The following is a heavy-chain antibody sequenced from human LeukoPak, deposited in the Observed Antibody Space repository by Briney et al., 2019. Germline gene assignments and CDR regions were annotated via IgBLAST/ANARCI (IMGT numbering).Heavy chain of an antibody. CDR1: GFIFSSYA. CDR2: ISGSGGST. Sequence: GGSLRLSCAASGFIFSSYAMSWVRQAPGKGLEWVSAISGSGGSTYYADSVKGRFTISRDNSKNTLYLQMSSPRAEDTAVYYCAKDSIAVAGGPLDYWGQGTLVTVSS. V-gene: IGHV3-23*01. CDR3: AKDSIAVAGGPLDY. J-gene: IGHJ4*02. D-gene: IGHD6-19*01.